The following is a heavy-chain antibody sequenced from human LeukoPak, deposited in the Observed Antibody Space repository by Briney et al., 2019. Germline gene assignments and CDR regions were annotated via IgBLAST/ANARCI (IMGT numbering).Heavy chain of an antibody. CDR3: ARRDWVVINGWLQFYLDY. D-gene: IGHD5-24*01. V-gene: IGHV1-46*01. CDR2: INPSGGST. J-gene: IGHJ4*02. Sequence: GASVKVSCKASGYTFTSYYMHWVRQAPGQGLEWMGIINPSGGSTSYAQKFRGRVTMTRDTSTSTVYMELSSLRSEDTAVYYCARRDWVVINGWLQFYLDYWGQGTLVTVSS. CDR1: GYTFTSYY.